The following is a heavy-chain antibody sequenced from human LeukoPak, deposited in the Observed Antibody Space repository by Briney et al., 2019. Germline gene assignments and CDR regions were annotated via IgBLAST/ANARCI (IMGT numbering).Heavy chain of an antibody. CDR3: ASLYLPVKYYYDSNWFDP. Sequence: ASVKVSCKASGYTFTSYDINWVRQATGQGLEWMGWMNPNSGNTGYAQKFQGRVTMTRDTSISTAYMELSRLRSDDTAVYYCASLYLPVKYYYDSNWFDPWGQGTLVTVSS. CDR1: GYTFTSYD. D-gene: IGHD3-22*01. V-gene: IGHV1-8*01. J-gene: IGHJ5*02. CDR2: MNPNSGNT.